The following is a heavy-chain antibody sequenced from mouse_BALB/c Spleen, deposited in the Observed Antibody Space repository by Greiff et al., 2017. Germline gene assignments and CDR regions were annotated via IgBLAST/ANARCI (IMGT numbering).Heavy chain of an antibody. J-gene: IGHJ3*01. CDR1: GFSLTSYG. CDR3: AREGLLRLRFAY. D-gene: IGHD1-2*01. V-gene: IGHV2-9*02. CDR2: IWAGGST. Sequence: LQESGPGLVAPSQSLSITCTVSGFSLTSYGVHWVRQPPGKGLEWLGVIWAGGSTNYNSALMSRLSISKDNSKSQVFLKMNSLQTDDTAMYYCAREGLLRLRFAYWGQGTLVTVSA.